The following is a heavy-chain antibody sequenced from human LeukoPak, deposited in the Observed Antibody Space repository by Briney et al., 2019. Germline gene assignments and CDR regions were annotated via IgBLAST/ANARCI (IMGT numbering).Heavy chain of an antibody. D-gene: IGHD3-9*01. Sequence: ASVKVSCKASGYTFTGYYMHWVRQAPGQGLEWVGWINPKNGGSNYAQKFQGRVTMTRDTSINTAYMQLSRLRSDDTAVYYCARSPHILTGENFDYWGQGTLLTVSS. CDR3: ARSPHILTGENFDY. V-gene: IGHV1-2*02. CDR2: INPKNGGS. CDR1: GYTFTGYY. J-gene: IGHJ4*02.